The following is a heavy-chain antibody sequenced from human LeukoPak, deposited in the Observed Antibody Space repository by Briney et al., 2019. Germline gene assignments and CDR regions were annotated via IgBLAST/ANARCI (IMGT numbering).Heavy chain of an antibody. D-gene: IGHD3-10*01. J-gene: IGHJ4*02. CDR2: INPNTGGT. Sequence: GASVKVSCKASGYTFTDYYMNWVRQAPGQGLEWMGWINPNTGGTDYAQKFQGRVTMTRDTSIRTAYMELSRLRSDDTAIYYCARSVTVGTMVRGVVAYWGQGTLVTVSS. CDR1: GYTFTDYY. V-gene: IGHV1-2*02. CDR3: ARSVTVGTMVRGVVAY.